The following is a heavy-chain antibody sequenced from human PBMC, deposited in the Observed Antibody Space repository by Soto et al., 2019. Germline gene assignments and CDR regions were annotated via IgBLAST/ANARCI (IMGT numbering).Heavy chain of an antibody. D-gene: IGHD3-3*01. J-gene: IGHJ6*02. Sequence: GSLRLSCAASGFTFSSYGMHWVRQAPGKGLEWVAVIWYDGSNKYYADSVKGRFTISRDNSKNTLYLQMNSLRAEDTAVYYCARDTRKKKEYYDFWSGYYNYYYYGMDVWGQGTTVTAP. CDR2: IWYDGSNK. V-gene: IGHV3-33*01. CDR3: ARDTRKKKEYYDFWSGYYNYYYYGMDV. CDR1: GFTFSSYG.